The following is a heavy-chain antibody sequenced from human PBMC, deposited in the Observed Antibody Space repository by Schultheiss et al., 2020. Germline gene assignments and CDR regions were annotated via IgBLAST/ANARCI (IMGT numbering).Heavy chain of an antibody. CDR2: IYTSGST. V-gene: IGHV4-4*07. CDR1: GGSISSSA. Sequence: SETLSLTCTVSGGSISSSAWNWIRQPAGKGLEWIGRIYTSGSTYYNPSLKSRVTISVDTSKNQFSLKLSSVTAADTAVYYCARGEEKRIQLWLRGWRGIDYWGQGTLVTVSA. CDR3: ARGEEKRIQLWLRGWRGIDY. D-gene: IGHD5-18*01. J-gene: IGHJ4*02.